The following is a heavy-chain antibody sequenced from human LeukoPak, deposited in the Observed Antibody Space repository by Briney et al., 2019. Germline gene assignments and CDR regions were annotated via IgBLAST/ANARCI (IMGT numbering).Heavy chain of an antibody. CDR1: GGSISSYY. D-gene: IGHD3-16*02. CDR2: IYYSGST. Sequence: PSETLSLTCTVSGGSISSYYWGWIRQPPGKGLEWIGSIYYSGSTYYNPSLKSRVTISVDTSKNQFSLKLSSVTAADTAVYYCARAHYYDYVWGSYRYGAFDIWGQGTMVTVSS. J-gene: IGHJ3*02. CDR3: ARAHYYDYVWGSYRYGAFDI. V-gene: IGHV4-39*01.